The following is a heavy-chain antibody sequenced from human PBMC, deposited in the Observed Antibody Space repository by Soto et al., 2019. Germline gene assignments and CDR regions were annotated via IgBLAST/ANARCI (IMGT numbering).Heavy chain of an antibody. V-gene: IGHV3-23*01. CDR2: ISGSGGST. J-gene: IGHJ4*02. CDR3: AKDRLDYGDGGLDC. Sequence: EVQLLESGGGLVQPGGSLRLSCAASGFTFSNYDMSWVRQAPGKGLEWVSAISGSGGSTYYAGSVEGRFTISRDNSKNTLYLQMNSLRAEDTAVYYCAKDRLDYGDGGLDCWGQGTLVTVSS. CDR1: GFTFSNYD. D-gene: IGHD4-17*01.